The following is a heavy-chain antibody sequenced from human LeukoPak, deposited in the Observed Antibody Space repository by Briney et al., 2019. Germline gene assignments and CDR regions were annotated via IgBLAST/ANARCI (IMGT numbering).Heavy chain of an antibody. CDR1: DGSFSSYY. D-gene: IGHD3-22*01. J-gene: IGHJ3*02. Sequence: SETLSLTCTVSDGSFSSYYWTWIRQPPGKGLEWIGYIYYSGSTNYNPSLKSRVTISVDTSKNQFSLKLSSVSAADTAVYYCARDSYYYDSSGYSSRRAFDIWGQGTMVTVSS. V-gene: IGHV4-59*01. CDR3: ARDSYYYDSSGYSSRRAFDI. CDR2: IYYSGST.